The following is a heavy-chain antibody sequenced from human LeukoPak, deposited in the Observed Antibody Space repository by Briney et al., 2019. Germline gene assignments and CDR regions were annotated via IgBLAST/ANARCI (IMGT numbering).Heavy chain of an antibody. CDR2: ISWNSGSI. Sequence: PGGPLRLSCAASGFTFDDYAMHWVRQAPGKGLEWVSGISWNSGSIGYADSVKGRFTISRDNAKNSLYLQMNGLRAEDTALYYCAKVQDSSPLYGMDVWGQGTTVTVSS. V-gene: IGHV3-9*01. J-gene: IGHJ6*02. CDR1: GFTFDDYA. D-gene: IGHD5-18*01. CDR3: AKVQDSSPLYGMDV.